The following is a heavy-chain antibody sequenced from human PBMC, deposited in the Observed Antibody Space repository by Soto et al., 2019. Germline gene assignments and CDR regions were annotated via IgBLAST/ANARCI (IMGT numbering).Heavy chain of an antibody. V-gene: IGHV3-30-3*01. J-gene: IGHJ5*02. CDR3: AREEYSSSRPSS. CDR1: GFTFSSYA. Sequence: PGGSLRLSCAASGFTFSSYAMHWVRQAPGKGLEWVAVISYDGSIKYYADSVKGRFTISRDNSKNTLYLQMNSLRAEDTAVYYCAREEYSSSRPSSWGQGTLVTVSS. D-gene: IGHD6-6*01. CDR2: ISYDGSIK.